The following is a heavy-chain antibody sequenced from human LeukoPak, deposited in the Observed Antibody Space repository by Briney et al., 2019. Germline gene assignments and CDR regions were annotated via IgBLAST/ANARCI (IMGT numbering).Heavy chain of an antibody. Sequence: GASVKVSCKASGGTFSSYAISWVRQAPGQGPEWIGGIIPIFGTANYAQKFQGRVTITADESTSTAYMELSSLRSEDTAVYYCARSEVRGVPSYYFDYWGQGTLVTVSS. D-gene: IGHD3-10*01. J-gene: IGHJ4*02. V-gene: IGHV1-69*01. CDR1: GGTFSSYA. CDR2: IIPIFGTA. CDR3: ARSEVRGVPSYYFDY.